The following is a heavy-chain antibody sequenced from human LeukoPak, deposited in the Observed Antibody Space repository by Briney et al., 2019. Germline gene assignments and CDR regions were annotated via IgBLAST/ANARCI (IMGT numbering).Heavy chain of an antibody. Sequence: PGGSLRLSCAASGFTFSSYAMSWVRQAPGKWLEWVSAIIGSGGSTYYADSVKGRFTISRDNSRNTLYLQMNSLRAEDTAVYCCAKDTTLDYRWGTSCYTGPNAFDTWGQKTIVTVSS. V-gene: IGHV3-23*01. CDR3: AKDTTLDYRWGTSCYTGPNAFDT. CDR2: IIGSGGST. D-gene: IGHD2-2*02. J-gene: IGHJ3*02. CDR1: GFTFSSYA.